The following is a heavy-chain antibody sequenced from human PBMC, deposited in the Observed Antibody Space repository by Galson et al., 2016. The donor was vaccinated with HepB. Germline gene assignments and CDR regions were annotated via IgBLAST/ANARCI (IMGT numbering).Heavy chain of an antibody. CDR2: IKPDGREI. CDR3: ARVSVSVADLSTNYYYGMDV. CDR1: GFPFSTYC. Sequence: SLRLSCAASGFPFSTYCMTWVRQAPGKGPEWVAVIKPDGREIQYVDSVKGRFTISGDNSKNTLYLQMNSLRAEDTAVYYCARVSVSVADLSTNYYYGMDVWGQGTTVTVSS. D-gene: IGHD3-16*02. J-gene: IGHJ6*02. V-gene: IGHV3-7*01.